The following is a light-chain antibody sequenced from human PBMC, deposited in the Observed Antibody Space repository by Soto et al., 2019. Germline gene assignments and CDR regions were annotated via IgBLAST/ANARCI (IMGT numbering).Light chain of an antibody. V-gene: IGLV2-14*01. J-gene: IGLJ1*01. CDR3: NSYTSSSTYV. CDR2: EVS. Sequence: QSVLTQPASVSGSPGQSITISCTGTSSDVGGYKYVSWFQQHPGKAPKLMIYEVSNRPSGVSDRFSGSKSGSTASLTISGLQTEDEADYYCNSYTSSSTYVFGTGTKATVL. CDR1: SSDVGGYKY.